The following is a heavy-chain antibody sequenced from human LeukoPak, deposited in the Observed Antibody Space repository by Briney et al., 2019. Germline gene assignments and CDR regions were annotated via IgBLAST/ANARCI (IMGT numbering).Heavy chain of an antibody. V-gene: IGHV4-4*02. Sequence: PSETLSLTCAVSGGSISSSNWWSWVRQSPGQGLEWIGEIYHRGSTKENPSLKSRLNMSVDKSKNEFSLKLRSVTAADTAVYYCVRAPRGRGVAEFGIPYFDYWGQGILVTVSS. J-gene: IGHJ4*02. CDR1: GGSISSSNW. D-gene: IGHD6-19*01. CDR2: IYHRGST. CDR3: VRAPRGRGVAEFGIPYFDY.